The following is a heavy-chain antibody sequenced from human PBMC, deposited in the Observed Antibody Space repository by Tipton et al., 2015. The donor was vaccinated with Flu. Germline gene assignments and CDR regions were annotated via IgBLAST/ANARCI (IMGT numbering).Heavy chain of an antibody. D-gene: IGHD3-10*01. Sequence: TLSLTCTVSGGSISSYYWSWIRQPPGKGLEWIGYIYYSGSTNYNPPLKGRVTISVDTSKNQFSLKLSAVTAADTAVYYCAREVLLWFREFVPWGQGTLVTVSS. CDR1: GGSISSYY. V-gene: IGHV4-4*08. CDR3: AREVLLWFREFVP. J-gene: IGHJ5*02. CDR2: IYYSGST.